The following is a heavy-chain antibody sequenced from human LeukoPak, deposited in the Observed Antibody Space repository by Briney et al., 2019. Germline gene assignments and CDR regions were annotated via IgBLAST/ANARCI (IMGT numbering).Heavy chain of an antibody. CDR1: GGSFSGYY. V-gene: IGHV4-34*01. CDR3: ARHRFTRVDY. D-gene: IGHD2-2*01. J-gene: IGHJ4*02. Sequence: SETLSLTCAVYGGSFSGYYWSGIRQPPGKGLEWIGEINHSGSTNYNPSLKSRVTISVDTSKNQFSLKLSSVTAADTAVYYCARHRFTRVDYWGQGTLVTVSS. CDR2: INHSGST.